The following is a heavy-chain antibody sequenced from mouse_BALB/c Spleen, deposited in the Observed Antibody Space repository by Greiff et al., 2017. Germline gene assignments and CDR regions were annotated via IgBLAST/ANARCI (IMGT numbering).Heavy chain of an antibody. J-gene: IGHJ2*01. Sequence: QVQLQQPGAELVRPGASVKLSCKASGYTFTSYWINWVKQRPGQGLEWIGNIYPSDSYTNYNQKFKDKATLTVDKSSSTAYMQLSSPTSEDSAVYYCTRIYYGNYDYFDYWGQGTTLTVSS. D-gene: IGHD2-1*01. CDR3: TRIYYGNYDYFDY. CDR1: GYTFTSYW. V-gene: IGHV1-69*02. CDR2: IYPSDSYT.